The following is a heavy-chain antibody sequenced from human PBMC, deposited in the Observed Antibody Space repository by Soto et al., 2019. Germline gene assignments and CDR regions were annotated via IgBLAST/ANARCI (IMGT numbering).Heavy chain of an antibody. CDR1: GYTFTSYG. CDR3: ARVRYGDY. V-gene: IGHV1-18*01. CDR2: ISAHNGNT. D-gene: IGHD1-1*01. Sequence: QVHLVQSGAEVKKPGASVKVSCKASGYTFTSYGITWVRQAPGQGLERMGWISAHNGNTDYAQKLQGRVIVTRDTSTSTAYMELRRLISDDTAVYYCARVRYGDYWGQGALVTVSS. J-gene: IGHJ4*02.